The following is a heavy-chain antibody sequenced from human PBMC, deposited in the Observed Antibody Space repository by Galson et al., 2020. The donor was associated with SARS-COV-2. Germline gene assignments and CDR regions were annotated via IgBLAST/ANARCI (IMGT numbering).Heavy chain of an antibody. CDR2: LSGSSAYT. CDR1: GFTFSDYY. D-gene: IGHD4-4*01. J-gene: IGHJ3*02. Sequence: GGSLRLSCSASGFTFSDYYMSWIRQAPGKGLEWLSSLSGSSAYTNYADSVKGRFTLSRDNAKKSLYLQMNSLRAEDTAIYYCARDRDGYSSFDIWGQGTMVTVS. V-gene: IGHV3-11*06. CDR3: ARDRDGYSSFDI.